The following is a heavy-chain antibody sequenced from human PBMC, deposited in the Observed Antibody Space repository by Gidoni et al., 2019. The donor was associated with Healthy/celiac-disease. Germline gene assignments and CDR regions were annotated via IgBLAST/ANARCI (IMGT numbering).Heavy chain of an antibody. D-gene: IGHD3-16*01. V-gene: IGHV4-31*02. J-gene: IGHJ4*02. CDR2: IYYSGST. Sequence: LEWIGYIYYSGSTYYNPSLKSRVTISVDTSKNQFSLKLSSVTAADTAVYYCARGLGYHYWGQGTLVTVSS. CDR3: ARGLGYHY.